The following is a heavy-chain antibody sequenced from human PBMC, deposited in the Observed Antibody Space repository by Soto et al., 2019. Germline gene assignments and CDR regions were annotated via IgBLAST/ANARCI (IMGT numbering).Heavy chain of an antibody. CDR2: INEDGSEK. CDR1: GFTFSSYW. Sequence: GGSLRLSCAASGFTFSSYWLSWVRQAPGKGLEWVANINEDGSEKYYVDSVKGRFTISRDNAKNSMYLQMNSLRAEDTAVYYCARGGKDFAYWGQGTLVTSPQ. D-gene: IGHD2-15*01. J-gene: IGHJ4*02. CDR3: ARGGKDFAY. V-gene: IGHV3-7*03.